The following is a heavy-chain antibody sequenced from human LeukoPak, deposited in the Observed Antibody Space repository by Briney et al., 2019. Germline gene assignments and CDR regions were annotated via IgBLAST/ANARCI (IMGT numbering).Heavy chain of an antibody. CDR3: ARERSGSYPPYYFDY. D-gene: IGHD1-26*01. Sequence: SETLSLTCTVSGGSIGSFFWSWIRQPPGTRLEWIGYIYYSWSTNYNPSLKSRVTISVDTSKNQFSLKLSSVTAADTAVYYCARERSGSYPPYYFDYWGQGALVTVSS. J-gene: IGHJ4*02. CDR1: GGSIGSFF. V-gene: IGHV4-59*01. CDR2: IYYSWST.